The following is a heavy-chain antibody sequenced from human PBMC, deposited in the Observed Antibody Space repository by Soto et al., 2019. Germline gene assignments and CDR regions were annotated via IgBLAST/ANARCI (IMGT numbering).Heavy chain of an antibody. D-gene: IGHD4-17*01. J-gene: IGHJ4*02. Sequence: SETLSLTCTVSGGSVSSGSYYWSWILHPPGKGLEWIGYIYSNGIINYHPSLKSRVTISADTSKNQFSLNVNSVTAADTAVYYCARQSMVTIDYWGQGILVTVSS. CDR1: GGSVSSGSYY. CDR2: IYSNGII. CDR3: ARQSMVTIDY. V-gene: IGHV4-61*01.